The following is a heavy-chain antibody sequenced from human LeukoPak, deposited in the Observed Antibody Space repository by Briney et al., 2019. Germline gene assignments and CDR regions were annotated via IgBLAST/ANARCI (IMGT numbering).Heavy chain of an antibody. D-gene: IGHD3-9*01. V-gene: IGHV4-30-2*01. CDR1: GGSISSGGCS. CDR2: IYHSGST. J-gene: IGHJ3*02. Sequence: PSQTLSLTCAVSGGSISSGGCSWSWIRQPPGKGLEWIGYIYHSGSTYYNPSLKSRVTISVDRSKNQFSLKLSSVTAADTAVYYCARGRPYYDILTGYSDAFDIWGQGTMVTVSS. CDR3: ARGRPYYDILTGYSDAFDI.